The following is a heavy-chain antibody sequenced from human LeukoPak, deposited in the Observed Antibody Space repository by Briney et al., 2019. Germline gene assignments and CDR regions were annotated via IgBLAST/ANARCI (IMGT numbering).Heavy chain of an antibody. CDR2: INHSGST. CDR1: GGSFSGYF. D-gene: IGHD6-13*01. J-gene: IGHJ5*02. CDR3: ATRPDIRAAGPGWFDP. V-gene: IGHV4-34*01. Sequence: SETLSLTCAVYGGSFSGYFWGWIRRPPGKGLEWIGEINHSGSTNYNSSLKSRVTISVDTSKNQLSLKLNSVTAADTAVYYCATRPDIRAAGPGWFDPWGQGTLVTVSS.